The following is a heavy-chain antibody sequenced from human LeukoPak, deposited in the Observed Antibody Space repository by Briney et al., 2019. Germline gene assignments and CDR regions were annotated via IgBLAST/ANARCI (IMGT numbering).Heavy chain of an antibody. CDR1: GFTFSDYY. CDR2: TSSSGSTI. D-gene: IGHD6-19*01. Sequence: GGSLRLSCAASGFTFSDYYMSWIRQAPGKGLEWVSYTSSSGSTIYYADSVKGRFTISRDNAKNSLYLQMNSLRAEDTALYHCARVGAVAGTEDYWGQGTLVTVSS. J-gene: IGHJ4*02. CDR3: ARVGAVAGTEDY. V-gene: IGHV3-11*01.